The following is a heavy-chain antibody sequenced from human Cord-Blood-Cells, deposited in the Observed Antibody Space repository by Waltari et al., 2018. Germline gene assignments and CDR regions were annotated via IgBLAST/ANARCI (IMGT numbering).Heavy chain of an antibody. Sequence: EVQLVQSGAAVKKPGEALKISCKGSGYSITSYWIGWVRQMPGRGLEWMGIIYPGDSETRYSPSFQGQVTISADKSISTAYLQWSSLKASDPAMYYCARPLEGEPGRHAFDIWGQGTMVTVSS. CDR3: ARPLEGEPGRHAFDI. CDR2: IYPGDSET. D-gene: IGHD1-1*01. J-gene: IGHJ3*02. CDR1: GYSITSYW. V-gene: IGHV5-51*01.